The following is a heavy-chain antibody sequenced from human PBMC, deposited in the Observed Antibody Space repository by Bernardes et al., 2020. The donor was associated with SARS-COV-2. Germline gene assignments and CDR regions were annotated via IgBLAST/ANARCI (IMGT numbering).Heavy chain of an antibody. Sequence: SETSSLTSTISGASISNFYWRYIRQLPGKGLEWFLYVPSTGSTYSNPSLRRRVTISMDTARNQSSPMLPSVTAADTARYFCTGSQWELIPLIRGQATLVSVSS. V-gene: IGHV4-59*03. CDR2: VPSTGST. J-gene: IGHJ4*01. CDR1: GASISNFY. CDR3: TGSQWELIPLI. D-gene: IGHD1-26*01.